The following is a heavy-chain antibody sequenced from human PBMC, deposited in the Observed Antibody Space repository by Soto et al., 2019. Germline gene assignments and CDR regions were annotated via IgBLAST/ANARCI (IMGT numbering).Heavy chain of an antibody. J-gene: IGHJ4*02. CDR1: GGSFSGYY. CDR3: ARLTTQGRGVTTYYFDY. D-gene: IGHD3-10*01. V-gene: IGHV4-34*01. CDR2: INHSGST. Sequence: SDTLSLTCAVYGGSFSGYYWSWIRQPPGKELERIGEINHSGSTNYNPSLKSRVTISVDTSKNQFSLKLSSVTAADTAVYYCARLTTQGRGVTTYYFDYWGQGTLVTVSS.